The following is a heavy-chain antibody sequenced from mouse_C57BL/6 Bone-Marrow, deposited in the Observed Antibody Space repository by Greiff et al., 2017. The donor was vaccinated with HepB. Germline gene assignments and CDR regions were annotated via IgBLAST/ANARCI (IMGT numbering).Heavy chain of an antibody. D-gene: IGHD4-1*01. CDR1: GFNINDYY. J-gene: IGHJ2*01. V-gene: IGHV14-2*01. CDR2: IDPEDGET. Sequence: EVMLVESGAELVKPGASVKLSCTASGFNINDYYMHWVKQRTEQGLEWIGRIDPEDGETKYAPKFQGKATITAATSSNTAYLQLSSLTSEDTAVYYCVITGGVPFDYWGQGTTLTVSS. CDR3: VITGGVPFDY.